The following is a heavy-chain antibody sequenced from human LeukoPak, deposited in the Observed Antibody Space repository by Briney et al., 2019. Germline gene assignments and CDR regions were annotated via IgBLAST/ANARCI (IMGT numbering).Heavy chain of an antibody. J-gene: IGHJ6*03. CDR3: ARVTLPNDYSSAGYYYYMDV. Sequence: GGSLRLSCAASGFTFNDYYMCWIRQAPGKGLEWVSYISRSGTTIYYADSVKGRFTISRDNAKNSLFLQMNSLRAEDTAVYYCARVTLPNDYSSAGYYYYMDVWGKGTTVTVSS. V-gene: IGHV3-11*04. CDR1: GFTFNDYY. D-gene: IGHD4-11*01. CDR2: ISRSGTTI.